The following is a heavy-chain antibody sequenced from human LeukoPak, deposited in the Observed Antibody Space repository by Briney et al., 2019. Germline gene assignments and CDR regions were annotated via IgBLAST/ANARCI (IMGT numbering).Heavy chain of an antibody. V-gene: IGHV4-31*03. Sequence: SETLSLTCTVSGGSISSGGYYWSWIRQHPGKGLEWIGYIYYSGSTYYNPSLKSRVTISVDTSKNQFSLKLSSVTAADTAVYYCARAYDFWSGYPHPTYYFDYWGQGTLVTVSS. CDR2: IYYSGST. CDR1: GGSISSGGYY. CDR3: ARAYDFWSGYPHPTYYFDY. D-gene: IGHD3-3*01. J-gene: IGHJ4*02.